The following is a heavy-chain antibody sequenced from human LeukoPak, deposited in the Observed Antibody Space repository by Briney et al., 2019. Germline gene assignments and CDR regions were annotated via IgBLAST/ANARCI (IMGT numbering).Heavy chain of an antibody. V-gene: IGHV3-23*01. CDR1: GFTFSSYA. J-gene: IGHJ4*02. CDR3: AKANHYYDSSGYYYLPSRGFDH. Sequence: GGSLRLSCAASGFTFSSYAMSWVRQAPGKGLEWVSAISGSGGSTYYADSVKGRFTISRDNSKNTLYLQMNSLRAEDTAVYYCAKANHYYDSSGYYYLPSRGFDHWGQGTLVTVSS. D-gene: IGHD3-22*01. CDR2: ISGSGGST.